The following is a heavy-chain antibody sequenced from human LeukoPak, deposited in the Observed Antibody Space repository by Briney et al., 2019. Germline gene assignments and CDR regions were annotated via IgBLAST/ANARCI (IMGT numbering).Heavy chain of an antibody. J-gene: IGHJ6*03. CDR2: ISADGSST. Sequence: GGSLRLSCAVSGFTFSSYWMHWVRQAPGKGLVWVSRISADGSSTAYADSVKGRFTISRDNAKNTLYLQMNSLRAEDTAVYYCARHGEDYYGSGSYGVSYMDVWGKGTTVTVSS. CDR1: GFTFSSYW. V-gene: IGHV3-74*01. CDR3: ARHGEDYYGSGSYGVSYMDV. D-gene: IGHD3-10*01.